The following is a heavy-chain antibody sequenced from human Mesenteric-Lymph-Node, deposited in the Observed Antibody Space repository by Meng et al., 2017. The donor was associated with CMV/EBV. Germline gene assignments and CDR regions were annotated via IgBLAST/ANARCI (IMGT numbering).Heavy chain of an antibody. CDR3: ARGSENYGGALDY. V-gene: IGHV3-48*03. CDR2: ISSSGSNL. CDR1: GFTFITCD. D-gene: IGHD4-17*01. J-gene: IGHJ4*02. Sequence: GGSLRLSCTASGFTFITCDMNWVRQAPGKGLEWVSYISSSGSNLYYADSVKGRFTISRDNAKNSLYLQMNSLRAEDTAVYYCARGSENYGGALDYWGQGTLVTVSS.